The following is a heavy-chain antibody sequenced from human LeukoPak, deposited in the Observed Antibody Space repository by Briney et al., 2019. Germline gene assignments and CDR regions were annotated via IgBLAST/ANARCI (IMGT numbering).Heavy chain of an antibody. J-gene: IGHJ4*02. V-gene: IGHV3-30*02. Sequence: GGSLRLSCAASGFTFSSYVMHWVRQAPGKGLEWVAFIRYDGSNKYYADSVKGRFTISRDNSKNTLYLQMNSLRAEDTAVYYCAKDYYGSGSYLSPNGYYFDYWGQGTLVTVSS. CDR3: AKDYYGSGSYLSPNGYYFDY. CDR2: IRYDGSNK. D-gene: IGHD3-10*01. CDR1: GFTFSSYV.